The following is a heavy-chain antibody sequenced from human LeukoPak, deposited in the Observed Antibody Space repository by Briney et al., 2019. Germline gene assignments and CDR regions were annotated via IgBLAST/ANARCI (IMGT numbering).Heavy chain of an antibody. J-gene: IGHJ4*02. CDR3: ARRSKSSAIWYYFDY. D-gene: IGHD6-25*01. Sequence: PGGSLRLSCAASGFSFSSYGINWVRQAQGKGLEWVSGISGSGDITYYADSVKGRFTISRDNSRNTLYLQMNSLRAEDTAVYYCARRSKSSAIWYYFDYCGQGTLVTVSS. CDR1: GFSFSSYG. V-gene: IGHV3-23*01. CDR2: ISGSGDIT.